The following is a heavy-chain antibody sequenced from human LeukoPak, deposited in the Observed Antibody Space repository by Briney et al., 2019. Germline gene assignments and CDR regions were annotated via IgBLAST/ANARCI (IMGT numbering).Heavy chain of an antibody. Sequence: SQTLSLTCTVSGVSISSGDYYWSWIPQPPGKVLEWIGYIYYSGTAYYNPSLKSRVTISVDTSKNQFSLKLSSVTAADTAVYYCAREYRGYSGYDYWGNWFDPWGQGTLVTVSS. CDR3: AREYRGYSGYDYWGNWFDP. CDR2: IYYSGTA. J-gene: IGHJ5*02. D-gene: IGHD5-12*01. V-gene: IGHV4-30-4*01. CDR1: GVSISSGDYY.